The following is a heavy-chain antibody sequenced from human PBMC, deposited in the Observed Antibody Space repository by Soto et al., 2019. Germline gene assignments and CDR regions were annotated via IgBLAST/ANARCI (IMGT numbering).Heavy chain of an antibody. CDR3: TRPAYYDSSGYYYGDYYYGMDV. Sequence: EVQLVESGGGLVQPGGSLKLSCAASGFTFSGSAMHWVRQASGKGLEWVGRIRSKANSYATAYAASVKGRFTISRDDSKSTAYLQMNSLKTEDTAVYYCTRPAYYDSSGYYYGDYYYGMDVWGQGTTVTVSS. CDR1: GFTFSGSA. V-gene: IGHV3-73*02. D-gene: IGHD3-22*01. CDR2: IRSKANSYAT. J-gene: IGHJ6*02.